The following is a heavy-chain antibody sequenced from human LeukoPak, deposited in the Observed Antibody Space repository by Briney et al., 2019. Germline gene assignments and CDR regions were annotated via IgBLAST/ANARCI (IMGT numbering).Heavy chain of an antibody. J-gene: IGHJ4*02. Sequence: SETLSLTCAVYGGSFSGYYWSWIRQPPGKGLEWFGEINHSGSTNYNPSLKSRVTISVDTSKNQFSLKLSSVTAADTAVYYCARGQGGSSWYYFDYWGQGTLVTVSS. D-gene: IGHD6-13*01. V-gene: IGHV4-34*01. CDR1: GGSFSGYY. CDR3: ARGQGGSSWYYFDY. CDR2: INHSGST.